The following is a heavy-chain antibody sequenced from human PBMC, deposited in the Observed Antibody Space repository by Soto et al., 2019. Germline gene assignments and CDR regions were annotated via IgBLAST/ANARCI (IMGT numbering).Heavy chain of an antibody. V-gene: IGHV4-34*01. CDR1: GGSFSGYY. Sequence: PSETLSLTCAVYGGSFSGYYWSWIRQPPGKGLEWIGEINHSGSTNYNPSLKSRVTISVDTSKNQFSLKLSFVAAADTAVYYCARHPPIAVAAIDYWGQGTLVTVSS. D-gene: IGHD6-19*01. J-gene: IGHJ4*02. CDR2: INHSGST. CDR3: ARHPPIAVAAIDY.